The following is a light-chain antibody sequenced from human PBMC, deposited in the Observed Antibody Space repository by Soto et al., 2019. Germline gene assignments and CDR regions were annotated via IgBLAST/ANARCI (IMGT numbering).Light chain of an antibody. CDR1: QSVSSK. J-gene: IGKJ1*01. CDR2: GAS. CDR3: QQYSSWLWT. Sequence: IVMTQSPSTLSVSPGERATLSCRASQSVSSKLAWYQQRPGQAPRLLIFGASTRATGVPARFSGSGSGTEFTLTISSLKSEDFEVYYCQQYSSWLWTFGQGTKVDIK. V-gene: IGKV3-15*01.